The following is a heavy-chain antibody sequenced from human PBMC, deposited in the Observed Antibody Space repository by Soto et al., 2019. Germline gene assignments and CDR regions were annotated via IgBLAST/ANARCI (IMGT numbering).Heavy chain of an antibody. CDR1: GASVSSGIYY. CDR3: AREGLPSVTTGDL. Sequence: QVQLQESGPGLLRPSQTLFLTCTVSGASVSSGIYYWSWIRQHPGKGLEWIGYIHYTGSTSYNPSLESRFTLSIDTSNNQFSLKLTSVIAADTAVYFCAREGLPSVTTGDLWGQGTLVIVSS. J-gene: IGHJ5*02. V-gene: IGHV4-31*03. CDR2: IHYTGST. D-gene: IGHD4-17*01.